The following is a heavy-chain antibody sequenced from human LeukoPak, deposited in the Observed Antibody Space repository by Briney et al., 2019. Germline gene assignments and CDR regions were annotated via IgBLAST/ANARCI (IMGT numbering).Heavy chain of an antibody. V-gene: IGHV3-11*05. CDR1: GFTFSDYH. J-gene: IGHJ4*02. Sequence: GGTLRLSCAASGFTFSDYHMTWIRQAPGKGLEWVSYISGSSIYTRYADSVKGRFTISRDNAKNSLYLQMNSLRAEDTALYYCVRDISGYYFDYWGQGTLVTVSS. D-gene: IGHD3-22*01. CDR2: ISGSSIYT. CDR3: VRDISGYYFDY.